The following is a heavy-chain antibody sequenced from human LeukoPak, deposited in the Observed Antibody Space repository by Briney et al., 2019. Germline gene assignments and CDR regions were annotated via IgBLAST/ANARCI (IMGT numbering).Heavy chain of an antibody. Sequence: PGGSLRLSCAASGFTFSSYSMNWVRQAPGKGLEWVSSISSSSSYIYYADSVKGRFTISRDNAKNSLYLQMNSLRAEDTAVYYCARDISQLLEGNWFDPWGQGTLVTVSS. CDR2: ISSSSSYI. CDR3: ARDISQLLEGNWFDP. J-gene: IGHJ5*02. V-gene: IGHV3-21*01. CDR1: GFTFSSYS. D-gene: IGHD2-2*01.